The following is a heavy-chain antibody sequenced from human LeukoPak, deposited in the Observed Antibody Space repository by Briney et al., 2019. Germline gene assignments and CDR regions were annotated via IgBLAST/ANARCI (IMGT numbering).Heavy chain of an antibody. J-gene: IGHJ3*02. V-gene: IGHV5-51*01. D-gene: IGHD1-26*01. CDR1: GYSFTSYW. Sequence: AGESLKISCKGSGYSFTSYWIGWVRQMPGKGLEWMGIIYPGDSDTRYSPSFQGQVTISADRPISTAYLQWSSLKASDTAMYYCARAKDSGSYYGSAFDIWGQGTMVTVSS. CDR2: IYPGDSDT. CDR3: ARAKDSGSYYGSAFDI.